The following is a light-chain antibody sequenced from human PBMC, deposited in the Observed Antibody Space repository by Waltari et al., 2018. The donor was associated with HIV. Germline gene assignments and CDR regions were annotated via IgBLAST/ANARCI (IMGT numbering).Light chain of an antibody. J-gene: IGLJ3*02. Sequence: QSVLTQPPSASGTPGQGVTIPCSGSSSNIGINTVNWYQHLPGTAPKLLIYSSNQRPSVVPVRFSGSKSGTSASLAISGLQSEDEADYYCAAWDDRLNGWVFGGGTKLTVL. CDR1: SSNIGINT. CDR2: SSN. V-gene: IGLV1-44*01. CDR3: AAWDDRLNGWV.